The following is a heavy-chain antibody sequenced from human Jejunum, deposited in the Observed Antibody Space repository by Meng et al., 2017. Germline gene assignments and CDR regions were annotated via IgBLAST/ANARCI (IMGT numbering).Heavy chain of an antibody. CDR3: ARDLLYTSRWSYYFDF. CDR1: GFTFNSYS. D-gene: IGHD6-13*01. CDR2: ISSDSTYI. Sequence: EVQLVGSGGGLVKPGGSLRLSCAASGFTFNSYSMNWVRQAPGKGLEWVSSISSDSTYIYYADSVKGRFTISRDNAKNSLYLQMNSLRAEDTAVYYCARDLLYTSRWSYYFDFWGQGTLVTVSS. J-gene: IGHJ4*02. V-gene: IGHV3-21*01.